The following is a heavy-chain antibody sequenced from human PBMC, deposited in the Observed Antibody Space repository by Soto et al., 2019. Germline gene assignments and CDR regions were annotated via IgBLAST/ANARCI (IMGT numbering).Heavy chain of an antibody. J-gene: IGHJ5*02. V-gene: IGHV2-5*02. CDR2: IYWDDDK. CDR3: AHWYSSSWYYVGRDTYNWFDP. D-gene: IGHD6-13*01. CDR1: GFSLSTSGVG. Sequence: ESGATLVNPTQTLTLTCTFSGFSLSTSGVGVGWIRQPPGKALEWLALIYWDDDKRYSPSLKSRLTITKDTSENQVVLTMTNMDPVDTATYYCAHWYSSSWYYVGRDTYNWFDPWGQGTLVTVSS.